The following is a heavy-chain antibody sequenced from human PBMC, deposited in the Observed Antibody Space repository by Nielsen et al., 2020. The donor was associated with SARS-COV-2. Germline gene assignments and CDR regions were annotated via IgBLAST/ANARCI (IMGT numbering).Heavy chain of an antibody. CDR3: ARGGGDY. CDR2: IGTAGDT. D-gene: IGHD3-10*01. J-gene: IGHJ4*02. CDR1: GFTFSSYD. V-gene: IGHV3-13*04. Sequence: GESLKISCAASGFTFSSYDMHWVRQATGKGLEWVSAIGTAGDTYYPDSVKGRFTISRDNAKNSLYLQMNSLRDEDTAVYYCARGGGDYWGQGTLVTVSS.